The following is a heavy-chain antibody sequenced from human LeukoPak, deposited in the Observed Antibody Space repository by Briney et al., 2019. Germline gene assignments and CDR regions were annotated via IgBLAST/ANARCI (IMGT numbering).Heavy chain of an antibody. CDR1: GDSISSGDDS. J-gene: IGHJ4*02. V-gene: IGHV4-30-2*01. CDR3: ATGHSSGYYSY. CDR2: ISHSGST. Sequence: SETLSFTCAVSGDSISSGDDSWSWIRQPPGKGLEWIGYISHSGSTFYNPSLKSRVAISVDRSKNQFSLKLSSVTAADTALYYCATGHSSGYYSYWGRGTLVTVSS. D-gene: IGHD3-22*01.